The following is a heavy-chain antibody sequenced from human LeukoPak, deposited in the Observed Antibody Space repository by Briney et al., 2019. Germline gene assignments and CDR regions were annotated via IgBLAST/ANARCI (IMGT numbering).Heavy chain of an antibody. Sequence: GGSLRLSCAASGFTFSSYSMNWVRQAPGKGLEWVSSISTTSIYMYYADSLKGRITISRDNAKNSLYLQMNSLRAEDTAVYYCARGQYCGGDCYRGAFDIWGQGTMVTVSS. CDR1: GFTFSSYS. CDR2: ISTTSIYM. J-gene: IGHJ3*02. CDR3: ARGQYCGGDCYRGAFDI. V-gene: IGHV3-21*01. D-gene: IGHD2-21*01.